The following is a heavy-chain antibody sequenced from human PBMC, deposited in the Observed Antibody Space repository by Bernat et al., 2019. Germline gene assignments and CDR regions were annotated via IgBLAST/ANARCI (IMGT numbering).Heavy chain of an antibody. CDR3: ARDGSPYSRGLDY. D-gene: IGHD6-19*01. V-gene: IGHV1-2*06. CDR1: GYTFTDYY. Sequence: QVQLVQSGAEVKKPGASVKVSCKASGYTFTDYYMHWVRQAPGQGLEWMGRINPNSGGTNYAQKFQGRVTMTRDTSISTACMELSRLRSDDTAVYYCARDGSPYSRGLDYWGQGTLVTVSS. CDR2: INPNSGGT. J-gene: IGHJ4*02.